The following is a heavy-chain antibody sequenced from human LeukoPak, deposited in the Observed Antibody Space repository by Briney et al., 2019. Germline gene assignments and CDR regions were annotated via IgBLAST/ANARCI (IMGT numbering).Heavy chain of an antibody. CDR3: AKGANLRYFDWLHFDY. J-gene: IGHJ4*02. V-gene: IGHV3-30*02. D-gene: IGHD3-9*01. CDR1: GFTFSNYT. CDR2: IRFDGSNE. Sequence: GGSLRLSCAASGFTFSNYTMHWVRQAPGKGREWVAFIRFDGSNEYYADSVKGRFTISRDNSKNTLSLQMNSLRAEDTAVYYCAKGANLRYFDWLHFDYWGQGTLVTVSS.